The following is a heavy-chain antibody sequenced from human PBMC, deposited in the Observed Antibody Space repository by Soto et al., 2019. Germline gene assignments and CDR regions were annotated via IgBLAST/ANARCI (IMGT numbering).Heavy chain of an antibody. V-gene: IGHV1-69*01. D-gene: IGHD6-6*01. J-gene: IGHJ4*02. CDR3: ARDASGIASRPGYFDY. Sequence: QVQLVQSGAEVKKPGSSVKVSCKASGGTFSSYAISWVRQAPGQGLEWLGGLIPIFGTANYAQKFQGRVTITADESTSTAYMELSRLKSEDTAVYYCARDASGIASRPGYFDYWGQGTLVTVSS. CDR1: GGTFSSYA. CDR2: LIPIFGTA.